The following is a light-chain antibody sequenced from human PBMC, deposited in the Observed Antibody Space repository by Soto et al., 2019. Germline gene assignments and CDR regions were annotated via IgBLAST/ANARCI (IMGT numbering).Light chain of an antibody. CDR1: QSVSNN. J-gene: IGKJ1*01. Sequence: ILMTQSPATLSVSPGERATLSCRASQSVSNNLAWYQQKPCQAPRLLIYDASTRATGIPARFSGSGSGTEFTLTISGLHSEDFAVYYCQQYNNWPPWTFGQGTKVEIK. CDR3: QQYNNWPPWT. CDR2: DAS. V-gene: IGKV3-15*01.